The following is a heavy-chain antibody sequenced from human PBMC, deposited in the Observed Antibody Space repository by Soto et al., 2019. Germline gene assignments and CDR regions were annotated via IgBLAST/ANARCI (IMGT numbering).Heavy chain of an antibody. V-gene: IGHV1-18*01. D-gene: IGHD4-17*01. CDR1: GYTFTSYG. Sequence: QVQLVQSGAEVKKPGASVKVSCKASGYTFTSYGISWVRQAPGQGLEWMGWISAYNGNTKYAQKLDGRITMTTAPTMSAAYMELRSLTSDDRPVYYCGRVRLTAVTTLPGHFGYWGQGTLVTVSS. J-gene: IGHJ4*02. CDR3: GRVRLTAVTTLPGHFGY. CDR2: ISAYNGNT.